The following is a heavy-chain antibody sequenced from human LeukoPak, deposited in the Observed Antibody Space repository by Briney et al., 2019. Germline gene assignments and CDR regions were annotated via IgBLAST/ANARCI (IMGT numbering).Heavy chain of an antibody. V-gene: IGHV1-2*02. CDR1: GYTFTGYY. CDR3: ARRNWNDGRPFDY. Sequence: ASVKVSCKASGYTFTGYYMHWVRQAPGQGLEWMGWINPNSGGTNYAQKFQGRVTMTRDTSISTAYMELSKLRSDDTAVYYCARRNWNDGRPFDYWGQGTLVTVSS. CDR2: INPNSGGT. D-gene: IGHD1-1*01. J-gene: IGHJ4*02.